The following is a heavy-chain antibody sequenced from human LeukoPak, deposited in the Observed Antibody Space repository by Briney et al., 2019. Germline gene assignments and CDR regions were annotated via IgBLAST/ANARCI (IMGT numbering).Heavy chain of an antibody. CDR3: ARETLAGRPSLSEYYFDY. Sequence: SQTLSLTCTVSGGSISSGRYYWSWIWQPAGKGLEWIGRIYTSGNTNYNPSLKSRVTISVDTSKNQFSLKLSSVTAADTAVYYCARETLAGRPSLSEYYFDYWGQGTLVTVSS. J-gene: IGHJ4*02. D-gene: IGHD6-6*01. CDR1: GGSISSGRYY. CDR2: IYTSGNT. V-gene: IGHV4-61*02.